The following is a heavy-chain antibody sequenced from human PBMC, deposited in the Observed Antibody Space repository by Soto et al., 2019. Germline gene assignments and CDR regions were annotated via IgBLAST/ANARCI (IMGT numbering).Heavy chain of an antibody. CDR3: ARSNGYCSSTSCYDYYYYYMDV. J-gene: IGHJ6*03. CDR2: IIPFLGIA. CDR1: GGTFSSYT. V-gene: IGHV1-69*02. Sequence: SVKVSCKASGGTFSSYTISWVRQAPGQGLEWMGRIIPFLGIANYVQKFQGRVTITADKSTSTAYMELSSLRSEDTAVYYCARSNGYCSSTSCYDYYYYYMDVWGKGTTVTVSS. D-gene: IGHD2-2*01.